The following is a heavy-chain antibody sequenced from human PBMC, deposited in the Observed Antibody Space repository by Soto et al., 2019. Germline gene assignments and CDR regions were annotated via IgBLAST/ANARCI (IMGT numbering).Heavy chain of an antibody. CDR3: AAGGGLPRYY. V-gene: IGHV4-30-2*01. Sequence: QLQLQESGSGLVKPSQTLSLTCAVSGGSISSGGYSWSWIRQPPGKGLEWIGYIYHSGSTYYNPSLKTRVTTSVARSKIQFSLKLSSVTAADTAVYYCAAGGGLPRYYWGQGTLVTVSS. CDR1: GGSISSGGYS. D-gene: IGHD5-12*01. J-gene: IGHJ4*02. CDR2: IYHSGST.